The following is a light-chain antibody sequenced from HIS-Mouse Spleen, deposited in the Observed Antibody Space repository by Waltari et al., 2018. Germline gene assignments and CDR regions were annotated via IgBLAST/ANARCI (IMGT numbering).Light chain of an antibody. CDR1: QGISSA. CDR2: DAS. V-gene: IGKV1-13*02. CDR3: QQFNSYPALT. Sequence: AIQLTQSPSSLAASVGDRVTITCRASQGISSALAWYQQKPGKATKLLIYDASSWERGVPSRFSGSGSGTDFTLTISSLQPEDFATYYCQQFNSYPALTFGGGTKVEIK. J-gene: IGKJ4*01.